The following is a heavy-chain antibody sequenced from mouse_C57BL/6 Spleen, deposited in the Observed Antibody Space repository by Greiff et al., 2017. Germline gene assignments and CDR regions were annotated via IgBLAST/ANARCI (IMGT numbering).Heavy chain of an antibody. CDR2: ISDGGSYT. CDR3: AREATGSSYSCDY. J-gene: IGHJ2*01. D-gene: IGHD1-1*01. Sequence: DVKLVESGGGLVKPGGSLKLSCAASGFTFSSYAMSWVRQTPEKRLEWVATISDGGSYTYYPDNVKGRFTISRDNAKNNLYLQMSHLKSEDTAMYYCAREATGSSYSCDYWGQGTTLTVSS. V-gene: IGHV5-4*01. CDR1: GFTFSSYA.